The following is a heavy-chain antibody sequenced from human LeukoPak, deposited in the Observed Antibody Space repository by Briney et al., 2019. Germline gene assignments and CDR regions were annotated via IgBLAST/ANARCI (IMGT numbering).Heavy chain of an antibody. CDR2: IIPIFGTA. CDR1: GGTFSSYA. D-gene: IGHD3-10*01. CDR3: ARAKSRFGELMFYFDY. V-gene: IGHV1-69*13. Sequence: ASVNVSCKASGGTFSSYAISWVRQAPGQGLEWMGGIIPIFGTANYAQKFQGRVTITADESTSTAYMELSSLRSEDTAVYYCARAKSRFGELMFYFDYWGQGTLVTVSS. J-gene: IGHJ4*02.